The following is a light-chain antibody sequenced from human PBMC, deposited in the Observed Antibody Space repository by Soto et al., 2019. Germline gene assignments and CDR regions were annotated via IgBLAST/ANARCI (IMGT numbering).Light chain of an antibody. Sequence: EIVLTQSPGTLSLSPGERATLSCRASQSVSSSYLAWYQQKPGQAPRLLIYGASSRATGIPDRFSGSGSGTAFTLTISKLEPEEFAMYYCQQYGSSPYTFGQGTKLEIK. CDR2: GAS. CDR3: QQYGSSPYT. CDR1: QSVSSSY. V-gene: IGKV3-20*01. J-gene: IGKJ2*01.